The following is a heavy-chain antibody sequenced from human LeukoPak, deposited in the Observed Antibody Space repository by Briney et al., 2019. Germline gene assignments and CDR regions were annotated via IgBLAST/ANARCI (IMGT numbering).Heavy chain of an antibody. J-gene: IGHJ5*02. D-gene: IGHD3-3*01. CDR3: ARRAHYDFWSGYNNWFDP. V-gene: IGHV1-18*01. Sequence: ASVKVSCKASGYTFTSYGINWVRQAPGQGLEWMGWISAYNGNTNYAQKLQGRVTMTTDTSTSTAYMELRSLRSDDTAVYYCARRAHYDFWSGYNNWFDPWGQGTLVTVSS. CDR1: GYTFTSYG. CDR2: ISAYNGNT.